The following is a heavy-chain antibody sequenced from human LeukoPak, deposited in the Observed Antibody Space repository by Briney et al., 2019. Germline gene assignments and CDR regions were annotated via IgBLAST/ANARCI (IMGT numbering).Heavy chain of an antibody. V-gene: IGHV3-23*01. Sequence: GGSLRLSCAASGFTFSSYAMSWVRQAPGKGLEWVSAISGSGGSTCYADSVKGRFTISRDNSKNTLYLQMNSLRAEDTAVYYCANYYYDSSGYIANWGQGTLVTVSS. CDR1: GFTFSSYA. J-gene: IGHJ4*02. CDR2: ISGSGGST. CDR3: ANYYYDSSGYIAN. D-gene: IGHD3-22*01.